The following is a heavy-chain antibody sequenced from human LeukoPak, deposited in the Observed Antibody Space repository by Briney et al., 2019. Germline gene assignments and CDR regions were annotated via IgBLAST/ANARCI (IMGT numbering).Heavy chain of an antibody. D-gene: IGHD6-13*01. CDR3: TRCAGYSCTNDMDV. Sequence: PGGSLRLSCAAPGFTFSSYAMTWVRQAPGKGLEWVSAVSGSGGTTYHADSVKGRFTISRDNSKNTLFLRMNSLRVEDTAVYYCTRCAGYSCTNDMDVWGRGTTVTVSS. CDR2: VSGSGGTT. CDR1: GFTFSSYA. V-gene: IGHV3-23*01. J-gene: IGHJ6*03.